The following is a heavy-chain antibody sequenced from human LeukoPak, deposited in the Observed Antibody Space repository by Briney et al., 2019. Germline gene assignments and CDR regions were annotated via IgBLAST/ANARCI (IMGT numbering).Heavy chain of an antibody. V-gene: IGHV3-7*03. CDR2: INQDGSEN. CDR3: AKSFGPVIAAAGTGAD. J-gene: IGHJ4*02. CDR1: GFTFVGYW. D-gene: IGHD6-13*01. Sequence: PGGSLRLSCEASGFTFVGYWMSWVRQAPGKGLEWVANINQDGSENYYVDSVKGRFTISRDNAKNSLYLQMNSLRAEDTAVYYCAKSFGPVIAAAGTGADWGQGTLVTVSS.